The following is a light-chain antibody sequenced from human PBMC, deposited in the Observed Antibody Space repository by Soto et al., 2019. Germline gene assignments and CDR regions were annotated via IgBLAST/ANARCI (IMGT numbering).Light chain of an antibody. Sequence: DIQMTQSPSTLSASVGDRVTITCRASQSISSWLAWYQQKPGKAPKLLIYDASSLESGVPSRFSGSGSGTEFILTISSLQPDDFATYYCQHFGTFGQGTKV. CDR1: QSISSW. V-gene: IGKV1-5*01. J-gene: IGKJ1*01. CDR3: QHFGT. CDR2: DAS.